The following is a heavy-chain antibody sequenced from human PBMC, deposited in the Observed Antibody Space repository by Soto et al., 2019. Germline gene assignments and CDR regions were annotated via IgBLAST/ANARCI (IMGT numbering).Heavy chain of an antibody. CDR1: GYTFTVNY. D-gene: IGHD2-15*01. CDR3: ATSRDATSGGLDY. J-gene: IGHJ4*02. Sequence: ASVKVSCKASGYTFTVNYMHWVRQAPGQGLEWMGWINPNSGDTNYAQKFQGRVTMTRDTSISTAYMELSRLTSDDTAVYYCATSRDATSGGLDYWGQGTLVTVSS. CDR2: INPNSGDT. V-gene: IGHV1-2*02.